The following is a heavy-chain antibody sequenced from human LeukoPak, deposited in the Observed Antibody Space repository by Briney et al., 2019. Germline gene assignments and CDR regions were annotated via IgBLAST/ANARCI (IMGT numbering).Heavy chain of an antibody. J-gene: IGHJ4*02. D-gene: IGHD1-1*01. CDR1: GFTFSSYE. Sequence: GGSLRLSCAASGFTFSSYEMNWVRQAPGKGLEWVSYISSSGSTIYYADSVKGRFTISRDNSKNSLYLRMNSLRAEDTALYYCAKDIGGSGRNGMGFDYSGQGTLVTVSS. V-gene: IGHV3-48*03. CDR3: AKDIGGSGRNGMGFDY. CDR2: ISSSGSTI.